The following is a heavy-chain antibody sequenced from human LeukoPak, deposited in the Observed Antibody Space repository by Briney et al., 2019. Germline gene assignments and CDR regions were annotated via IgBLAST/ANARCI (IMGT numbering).Heavy chain of an antibody. CDR3: VRGDRRDY. D-gene: IGHD3-22*01. J-gene: IGHJ4*02. CDR1: GFTSSSYS. CDR2: ISSSSRSM. Sequence: GGSLRLSCAASGFTSSSYSMNWVRQAPGKGLEWVSSISSSSRSMHYADSVKGRFTISRDNAKNSLYLQMNSLRDDDTAIYYCVRGDRRDYWGQGTLVTVSS. V-gene: IGHV3-21*01.